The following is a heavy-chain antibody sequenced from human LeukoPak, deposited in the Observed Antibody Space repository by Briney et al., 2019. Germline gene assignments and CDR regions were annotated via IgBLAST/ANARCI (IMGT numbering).Heavy chain of an antibody. J-gene: IGHJ4*02. D-gene: IGHD6-13*01. CDR1: GGSISSGGYY. V-gene: IGHV4-31*03. Sequence: PSETLSLTCTVSGGSISSGGYYWSWIRQHPGKGLEWIGYIYYSGSTYYNPSLKSRVTISVDTSKNQFSLKLSSVTAADTAVYYCVQSSSWLPSLDYWGQGTLVTVSS. CDR2: IYYSGST. CDR3: VQSSSWLPSLDY.